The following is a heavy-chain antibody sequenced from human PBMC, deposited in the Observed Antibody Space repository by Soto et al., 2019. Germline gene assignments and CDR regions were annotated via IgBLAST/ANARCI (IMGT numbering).Heavy chain of an antibody. Sequence: QVQLVQSGAEVKKPGASVKVSCKASGYTFTSYAMHWVRQAPGQRLEWMGWINAGNGNTKYSQKFQARVTITRDTSATPAYMELSSLRSEDTAVYYWASTSAYYLHDYWGQGTLVTVSS. V-gene: IGHV1-3*01. J-gene: IGHJ4*02. CDR3: ASTSAYYLHDY. CDR1: GYTFTSYA. CDR2: INAGNGNT. D-gene: IGHD3-22*01.